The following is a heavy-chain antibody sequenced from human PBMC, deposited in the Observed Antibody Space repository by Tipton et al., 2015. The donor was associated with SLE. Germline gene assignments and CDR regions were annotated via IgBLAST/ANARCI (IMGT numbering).Heavy chain of an antibody. J-gene: IGHJ4*02. D-gene: IGHD3-3*01. V-gene: IGHV4-59*01. CDR3: ARVAYDFWSGYSYYFDY. Sequence: TLSLTCAASGFTFSSYSMNWVRQAPGKGLEWIGYIYYSGSTNYNPSLKSRVTISVDTSKNQFSLKLSSVTAADTAVYYCARVAYDFWSGYSYYFDYWGLGTLVTVSS. CDR2: IYYSGST. CDR1: GFTFSSYS.